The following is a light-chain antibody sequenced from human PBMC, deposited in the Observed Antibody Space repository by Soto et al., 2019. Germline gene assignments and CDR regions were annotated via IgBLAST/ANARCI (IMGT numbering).Light chain of an antibody. Sequence: IVMTQSPATLSVSPWERATLSCRASQSVGRSLAWYQQRPGQAPRLLIYGASARATGIPATFSGSGSGTEFTLTISRLEPEDFALYYCQHYQVGQPIAFGRGTRLEIK. CDR2: GAS. V-gene: IGKV3-15*01. CDR3: QHYQVGQPIA. J-gene: IGKJ5*01. CDR1: QSVGRS.